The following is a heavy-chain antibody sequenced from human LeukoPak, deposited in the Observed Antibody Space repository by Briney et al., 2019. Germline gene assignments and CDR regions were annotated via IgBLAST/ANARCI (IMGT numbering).Heavy chain of an antibody. CDR3: ARGSLRYYYYGMDV. CDR2: INHGGST. V-gene: IGHV4-34*01. D-gene: IGHD4-17*01. Sequence: PSDTLSLTRAVYGRSFIGYYWGWIRQPPGKGLEWIGEINHGGSTNYHPPLKSQATIPVDTSKNHFSLKLSSVTAADTAVYYCARGSLRYYYYGMDVWGQGTTVTVSS. CDR1: GRSFIGYY. J-gene: IGHJ6*02.